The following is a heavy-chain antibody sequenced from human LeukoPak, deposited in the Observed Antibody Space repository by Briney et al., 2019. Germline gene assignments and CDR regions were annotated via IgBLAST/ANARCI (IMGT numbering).Heavy chain of an antibody. Sequence: SVKVSCKASGGTFSSYAISWVGQAPGQGLEWMGRIIPILGIANYAQKFQGRVTITADKSTSTAYMELSSLRSEDTAVYYYARQDEMATITVDYWGQRTLVTVSS. CDR3: ARQDEMATITVDY. D-gene: IGHD5-24*01. V-gene: IGHV1-69*04. CDR1: GGTFSSYA. CDR2: IIPILGIA. J-gene: IGHJ4*02.